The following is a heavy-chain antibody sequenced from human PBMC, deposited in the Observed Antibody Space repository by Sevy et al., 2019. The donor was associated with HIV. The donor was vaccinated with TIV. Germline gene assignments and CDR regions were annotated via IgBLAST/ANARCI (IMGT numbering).Heavy chain of an antibody. V-gene: IGHV3-7*03. CDR2: MKKDGTEK. CDR1: GFTFSNYW. J-gene: IGHJ6*02. D-gene: IGHD2-2*01. Sequence: GGYLRLSCAASGFTFSNYWMSWVRQAPGKGLEWVATMKKDGTEKYYVDSVRGRFTMSRDNAKNSLCLQMNSLRVEDTALDYCASDCSSATCLWGLDFWGHGTTVTVSS. CDR3: ASDCSSATCLWGLDF.